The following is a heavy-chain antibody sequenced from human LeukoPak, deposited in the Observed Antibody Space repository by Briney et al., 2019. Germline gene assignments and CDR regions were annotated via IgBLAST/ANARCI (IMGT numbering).Heavy chain of an antibody. CDR3: ATDRGWRTSGYYLYYFEY. CDR1: GFIFTNYF. D-gene: IGHD3-3*01. V-gene: IGHV3-7*01. Sequence: PGGSPRLPCAASGFIFTNYFMSWVRQAPGKGLEWVASIKHDGSEKYYVDSVRGRFTISRDNTMNSLYLQMSSLRAEDTAVYYCATDRGWRTSGYYLYYFEYWGQGTLVTYSS. CDR2: IKHDGSEK. J-gene: IGHJ4*02.